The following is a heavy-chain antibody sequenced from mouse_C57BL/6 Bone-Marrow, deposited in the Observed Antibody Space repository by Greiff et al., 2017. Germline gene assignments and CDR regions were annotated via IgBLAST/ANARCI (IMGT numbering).Heavy chain of an antibody. Sequence: QVQLQQSGAELARPGASVKLSCKASGYTFTSYGISWVKQRTGQGLEWIGEIYPRSGNTYYNDKFKGKATLTADKSSSTAYMELRSLTSEDSAVYFCARETCFDYWGQGTTLTVSS. J-gene: IGHJ2*01. CDR2: IYPRSGNT. V-gene: IGHV1-81*01. CDR3: ARETCFDY. CDR1: GYTFTSYG.